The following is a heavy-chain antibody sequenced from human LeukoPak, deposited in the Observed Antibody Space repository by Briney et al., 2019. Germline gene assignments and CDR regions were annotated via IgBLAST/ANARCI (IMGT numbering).Heavy chain of an antibody. J-gene: IGHJ4*02. D-gene: IGHD3-10*01. V-gene: IGHV4-30-4*08. CDR1: GGSISSGDYY. CDR3: ARENYSDGSGSYGWGDY. CDR2: IYYGGSI. Sequence: SSETLSLTCTVSGGSISSGDYYWSWIRQPPGKGLEWIGYIYYGGSIYYNPSLKSRVTISVDTSKNQFSLKLSSVTAADTAVYYCARENYSDGSGSYGWGDYWGQGTLVTVSS.